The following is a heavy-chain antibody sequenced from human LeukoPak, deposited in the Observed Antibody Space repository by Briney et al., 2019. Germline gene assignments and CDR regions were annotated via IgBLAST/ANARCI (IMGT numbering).Heavy chain of an antibody. V-gene: IGHV1-18*01. D-gene: IGHD3-3*01. Sequence: GASVKVSCKASGYTFTSYGISWVRQAPGQGLEWMGWISAYNGNTNYAQKLQGRVTMTTDTPTSTAYMELRSLRSDDTAVYYCARGSAVDYDFWSGYSGGDFDYWGQGTLVTVSS. J-gene: IGHJ4*02. CDR2: ISAYNGNT. CDR3: ARGSAVDYDFWSGYSGGDFDY. CDR1: GYTFTSYG.